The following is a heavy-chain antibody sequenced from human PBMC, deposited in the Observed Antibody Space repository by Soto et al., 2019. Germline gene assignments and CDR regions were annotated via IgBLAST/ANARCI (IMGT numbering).Heavy chain of an antibody. CDR3: AKGRGCSSTSCSYYYGMDV. CDR2: IYSGGSK. CDR1: GFTVSSNY. V-gene: IGHV3-53*01. Sequence: PGGSLRLSCAASGFTVSSNYMSWVRQAPGKGLEWVSVIYSGGSKYYADSVRGRFTISRDNSKNTLYLQMNSLRAEDTAVYYCAKGRGCSSTSCSYYYGMDVWGQGTTVTVPS. J-gene: IGHJ6*02. D-gene: IGHD2-2*01.